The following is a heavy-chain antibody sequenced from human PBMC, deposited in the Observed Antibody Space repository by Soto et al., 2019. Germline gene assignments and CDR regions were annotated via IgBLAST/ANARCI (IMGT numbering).Heavy chain of an antibody. D-gene: IGHD3-3*01. Sequence: QVQLQESGPGLVKPLGTLSLTCGVSGGSISSSNWWSWVRQPPGKGLEWIGEFHHTGSTNYNPSLKSRATISLDKSKNQFSLKLTSVTAADTAVYYCASRGGLAYFDYWGQGTLVTVSS. CDR1: GGSISSSNW. J-gene: IGHJ4*02. V-gene: IGHV4-4*02. CDR2: FHHTGST. CDR3: ASRGGLAYFDY.